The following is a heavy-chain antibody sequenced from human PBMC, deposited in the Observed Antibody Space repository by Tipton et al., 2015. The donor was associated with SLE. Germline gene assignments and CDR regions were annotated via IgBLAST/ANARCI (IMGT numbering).Heavy chain of an antibody. D-gene: IGHD4-11*01. CDR3: AREFLNPVTTVHYYFDL. V-gene: IGHV4-4*07. J-gene: IGHJ2*01. CDR2: VYGTGET. CDR1: GDSVRTNY. Sequence: TLSLTCSVSGDSVRTNYWNWIRQPAGKGLEWIGRVYGTGETSYNPSLESRLTISADTSKNHFSLKLISVTAADTAVYYCAREFLNPVTTVHYYFDLWGRGTLVTVSS.